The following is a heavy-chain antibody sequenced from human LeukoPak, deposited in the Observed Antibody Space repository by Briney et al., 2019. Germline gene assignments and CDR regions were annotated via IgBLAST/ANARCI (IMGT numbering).Heavy chain of an antibody. CDR1: GFTFSSYA. D-gene: IGHD2-2*01. CDR3: AKGVVPAAMGYFDY. CDR2: ISGSGGST. Sequence: GGSLRLSCAASGFTFSSYAMSWVRQAPGKGLEWVSAISGSGGSTYYADSVKGRFTISRDKSKNTLYLQMNSLRAEDAAVYYCAKGVVPAAMGYFDYWGQGTLVTVSS. V-gene: IGHV3-23*01. J-gene: IGHJ4*02.